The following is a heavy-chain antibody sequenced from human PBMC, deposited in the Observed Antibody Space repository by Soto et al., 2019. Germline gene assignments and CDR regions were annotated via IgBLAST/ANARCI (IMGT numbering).Heavy chain of an antibody. CDR1: GFPFSMFA. CDR2: IRGSGGGT. D-gene: IGHD3-10*01. J-gene: IGHJ6*02. Sequence: EVQVLESGGGSVQPGGSLRLSCAASGFPFSMFAMNWVRQAPGKGLEWVSGIRGSGGGTYYADSVKGRFNISRDDSRNMLYLEMNTLRGEDTAVYYCAKASGRVHYGMHVWDQGTTVTVCS. V-gene: IGHV3-23*01. CDR3: AKASGRVHYGMHV.